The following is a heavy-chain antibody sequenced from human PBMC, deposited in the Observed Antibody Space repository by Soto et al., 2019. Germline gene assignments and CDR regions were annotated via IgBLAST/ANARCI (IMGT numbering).Heavy chain of an antibody. CDR3: ASQYYYDSSGYYGWYFDL. CDR2: IYYSGST. CDR1: GGSMSSYY. Sequence: PXETLALPCTVSGGSMSSYYWSWIRQPPGKGLDWIGYIYYSGSTNYNPSLKSRVTISVDTSKNQFSLKLSSVTAADTAMYYCASQYYYDSSGYYGWYFDLWGRGTLVTVSS. J-gene: IGHJ2*01. D-gene: IGHD3-22*01. V-gene: IGHV4-59*01.